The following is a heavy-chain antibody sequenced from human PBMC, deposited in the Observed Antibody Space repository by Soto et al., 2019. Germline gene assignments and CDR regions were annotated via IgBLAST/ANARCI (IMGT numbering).Heavy chain of an antibody. J-gene: IGHJ4*02. Sequence: EVQLVESGGGLVQPGGSLRLSCAASGFTFSRYDMHWVRQGTGKGLEWVSGIDTTGAPYYSGSVKGRFTISRENAKNSLFLEMDSLRPGDTAVYYCARESSDWSAVDYWGQGTLLTVSS. V-gene: IGHV3-13*05. D-gene: IGHD6-19*01. CDR1: GFTFSRYD. CDR3: ARESSDWSAVDY. CDR2: IDTTGAP.